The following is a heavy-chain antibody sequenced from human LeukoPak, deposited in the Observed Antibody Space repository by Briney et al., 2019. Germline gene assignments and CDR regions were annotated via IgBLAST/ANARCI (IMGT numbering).Heavy chain of an antibody. CDR2: IRGSGGST. Sequence: GSLRLSWAASGFIFRSYAMSWVREAPGKGLEGVSGIRGSGGSTYYAASVKGRFTISRDNSKNTLYLQMNSLSAEDTAVYYCAKLKDCTSISCYRGVDYWGQGTLVTVSS. V-gene: IGHV3-23*01. J-gene: IGHJ4*02. D-gene: IGHD2-2*01. CDR1: GFIFRSYA. CDR3: AKLKDCTSISCYRGVDY.